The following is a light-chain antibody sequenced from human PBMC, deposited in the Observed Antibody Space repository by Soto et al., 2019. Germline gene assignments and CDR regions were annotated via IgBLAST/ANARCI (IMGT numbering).Light chain of an antibody. J-gene: IGKJ1*01. CDR3: QHYNSYGT. V-gene: IGKV1-5*03. CDR2: KVS. Sequence: EIQLTQSPPTLSASIGDRVTITCRASQSFSNWLAWYQQKPGEVPKLLIYKVSNLERGVPSRFSGSGSGTEFTLTISSLQPDDFATYYCQHYNSYGTFGQGTKVDIK. CDR1: QSFSNW.